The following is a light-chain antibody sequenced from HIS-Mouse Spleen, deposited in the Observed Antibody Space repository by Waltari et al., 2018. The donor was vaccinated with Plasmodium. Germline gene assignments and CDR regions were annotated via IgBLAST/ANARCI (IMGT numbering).Light chain of an antibody. V-gene: IGKV1-5*03. CDR2: KES. CDR3: QQYNIYWT. J-gene: IGKJ1*01. CDR1: QSNSRW. Sequence: DIQDTQSPSTPSASVGDSVTIPCRASQSNSRWLAWYHQKPGKAPKLLNSKESSLGSWVPIRFSGSASETEFTLTSSILQLDDFATYCCQQYNIYWTCGQGTKVEIK.